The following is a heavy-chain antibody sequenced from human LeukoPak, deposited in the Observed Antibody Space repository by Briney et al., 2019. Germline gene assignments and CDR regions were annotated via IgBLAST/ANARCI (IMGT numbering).Heavy chain of an antibody. CDR2: IYPGDSDT. J-gene: IGHJ3*02. Sequence: LGESLKISCKGSGYSFTSYWISWVRQMPGKGLEWMGIIYPGDSDTRYSPSFQGQVTISADKSISTAYLQWSSLKASDTAMYYCARSRRRGYYYDSRSGRHAFDIWGQGTMVTVSS. CDR3: ARSRRRGYYYDSRSGRHAFDI. CDR1: GYSFTSYW. D-gene: IGHD3-22*01. V-gene: IGHV5-51*01.